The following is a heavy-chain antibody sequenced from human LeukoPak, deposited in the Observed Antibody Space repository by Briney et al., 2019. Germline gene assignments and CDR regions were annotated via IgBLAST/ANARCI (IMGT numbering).Heavy chain of an antibody. J-gene: IGHJ4*02. CDR3: ARDTPPYDILTGYLVG. CDR2: ISYDGSNK. Sequence: GGSLRLSCAASGFTFSSYAMHWVRQAPGKGLEWVAVISYDGSNKYYAGSVKGRFTISRDNSKNTLYLQMNSLRAEDTAVYYCARDTPPYDILTGYLVGWGQGTLVTVSS. D-gene: IGHD3-9*01. CDR1: GFTFSSYA. V-gene: IGHV3-30-3*01.